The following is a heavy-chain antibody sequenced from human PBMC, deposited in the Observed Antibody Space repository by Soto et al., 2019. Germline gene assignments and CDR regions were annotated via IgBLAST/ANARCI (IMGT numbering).Heavy chain of an antibody. V-gene: IGHV3-23*01. J-gene: IGHJ5*02. D-gene: IGHD6-19*01. Sequence: EVQLLESGGGLVQPGGSLRLSCAASGFTFSTYTMTWVRQAPGKGLEWVSAISGSGVSTHYADSVKGRFTISRDNSKNTWYLQMKGLRAEDTAVYYCGKGQASIAVDWFDPGAREPWSPSPQ. CDR1: GFTFSTYT. CDR2: ISGSGVST. CDR3: GKGQASIAVDWFDP.